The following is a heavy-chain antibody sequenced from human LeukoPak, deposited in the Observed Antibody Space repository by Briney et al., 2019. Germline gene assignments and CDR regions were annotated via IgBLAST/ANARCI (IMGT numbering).Heavy chain of an antibody. CDR3: ARDLTYYYDSSGYTFDY. V-gene: IGHV1-46*01. CDR2: INPSGGST. D-gene: IGHD3-22*01. J-gene: IGHJ4*02. Sequence: ASVKVSCKASGYTFTSYAIHWVRQAPGQGLEWMGIINPSGGSTSYAQKFQGRVTMTRDTSTSTVYMELSSLRSEDTAVYYCARDLTYYYDSSGYTFDYWGQGTLVTVSS. CDR1: GYTFTSYA.